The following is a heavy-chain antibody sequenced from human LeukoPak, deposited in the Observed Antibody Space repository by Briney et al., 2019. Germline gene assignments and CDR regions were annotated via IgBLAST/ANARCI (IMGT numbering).Heavy chain of an antibody. CDR3: AKDFDYVVDY. V-gene: IGHV1-18*01. D-gene: IGHD3-9*01. Sequence: ASVKVSCKTSGYTFTNNGISWVRQAPGQGLEWMAWINSYNGDTHYAQKFQGRVTMTTDTSTSTAFLELRSLKSDDTALYYCAKDFDYVVDYWGQGTPVTVSS. CDR1: GYTFTNNG. J-gene: IGHJ4*02. CDR2: INSYNGDT.